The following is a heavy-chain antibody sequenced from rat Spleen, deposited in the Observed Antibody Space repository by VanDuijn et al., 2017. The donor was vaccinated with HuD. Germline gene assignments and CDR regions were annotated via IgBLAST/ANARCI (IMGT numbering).Heavy chain of an antibody. Sequence: EVQLVESGGGLVQPGRSMKLSCAVSGFTFSNYDMAWVRQAPTKGLEWVASISPSGGSTYYRDSVKGRFTVSRDNAKSTLSLQMDSLRSEDTATYYCARRHYGYTDYFDYWGQGVMVTVSS. J-gene: IGHJ2*01. CDR1: GFTFSNYD. CDR2: ISPSGGST. CDR3: ARRHYGYTDYFDY. V-gene: IGHV5-25*01. D-gene: IGHD1-9*01.